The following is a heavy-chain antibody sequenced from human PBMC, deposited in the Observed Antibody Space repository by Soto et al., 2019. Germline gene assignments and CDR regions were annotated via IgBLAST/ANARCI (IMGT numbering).Heavy chain of an antibody. CDR3: ARGAVAARPRWYNWCVP. D-gene: IGHD2-15*01. CDR1: GYTFTDYD. V-gene: IGHV1-8*01. CDR2: MNPNSGEK. J-gene: IGHJ5*02. Sequence: QEQLVQSGAEVKKPGASVKVSCKTSGYTFTDYDINWVRQATGQGLEGIGWMNPNSGEKGYAQKFEGRDTMTRSSSLSTAFWALRSLGSEHRAFYYCARGAVAARPRWYNWCVPWGQETLVTVPS.